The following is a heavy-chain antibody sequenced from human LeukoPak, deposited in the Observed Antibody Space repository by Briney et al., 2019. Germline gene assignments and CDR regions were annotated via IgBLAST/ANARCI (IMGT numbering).Heavy chain of an antibody. J-gene: IGHJ4*02. CDR3: AKVTIAGSCYEADY. CDR1: GFTFSSYA. V-gene: IGHV3-23*01. CDR2: ISDRGGTT. D-gene: IGHD2-15*01. Sequence: GGSLRLSCAASGFTFSSYAMAWVRQAPGKGLEWVSGISDRGGTTYYADSVEGRFTISRDNSKNTLYLQMNNLGAEDTAVYYCAKVTIAGSCYEADYRGQGALGSVSS.